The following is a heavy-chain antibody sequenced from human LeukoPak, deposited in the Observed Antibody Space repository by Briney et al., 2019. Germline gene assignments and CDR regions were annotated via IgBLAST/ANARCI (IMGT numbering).Heavy chain of an antibody. J-gene: IGHJ4*02. CDR2: IRYDGSNK. Sequence: HTGGSLRLSCAVSGFTFSSYGMHWVRQAPGKGLEWVAFIRYDGSNKYYADSVKGRFTISRDNSKNTLYLQMNSLRAEDTAVYYCAKGRDRNFDYWGQGTLVTVSS. V-gene: IGHV3-30*02. CDR3: AKGRDRNFDY. CDR1: GFTFSSYG.